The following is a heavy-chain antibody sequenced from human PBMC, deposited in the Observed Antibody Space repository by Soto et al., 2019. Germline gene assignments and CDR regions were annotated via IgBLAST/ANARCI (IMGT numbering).Heavy chain of an antibody. CDR1: GGTFSNYA. J-gene: IGHJ6*01. D-gene: IGHD3-10*01. CDR3: ARFLLGFGYTYGDG. Sequence: QVQLVQSGAEVKKPGSSVKVSCKASGGTFSNYALISWVRQAPGQGLEWMGGIIPIDATVNYAQKFQGRSTITADESRTTPLMVLGTLRSEDSALYYCARFLLGFGYTYGDGWGQGTSVTVSS. CDR2: IIPIDATV. V-gene: IGHV1-69*12.